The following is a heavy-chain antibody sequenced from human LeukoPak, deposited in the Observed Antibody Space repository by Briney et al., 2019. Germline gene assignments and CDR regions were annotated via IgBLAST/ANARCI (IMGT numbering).Heavy chain of an antibody. J-gene: IGHJ4*02. CDR3: ARDRGYSYGLDY. D-gene: IGHD5-18*01. V-gene: IGHV1-69*05. Sequence: SVKVSCKAPGGTFSSYAISWVRQAPGQGLEWMGGIIPIFGTANYAQKFQGRVTITTDESTSTAYMELSSLRSEDTAVYYCARDRGYSYGLDYWGQGTLVTVSS. CDR2: IIPIFGTA. CDR1: GGTFSSYA.